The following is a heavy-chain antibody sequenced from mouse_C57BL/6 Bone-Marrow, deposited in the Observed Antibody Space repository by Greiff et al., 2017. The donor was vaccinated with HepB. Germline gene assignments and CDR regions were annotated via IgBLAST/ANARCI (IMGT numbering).Heavy chain of an antibody. Sequence: VQLKQSGPELVKPGASVKISCKASGYSFTDYNMNWVKQSNGKSLEWIGVFNPNYGTTSYNQKFKGKATLTVDQSSSTAYMQLNSLTSEDSAVYYCARYINVSPYYAMDYWGQGTSVTVSS. J-gene: IGHJ4*01. CDR3: ARYINVSPYYAMDY. CDR1: GYSFTDYN. CDR2: FNPNYGTT. V-gene: IGHV1-39*01. D-gene: IGHD1-1*01.